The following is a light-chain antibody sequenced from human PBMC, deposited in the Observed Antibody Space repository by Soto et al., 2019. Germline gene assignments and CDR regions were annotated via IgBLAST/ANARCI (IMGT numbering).Light chain of an antibody. Sequence: DIVMTQSPDFLAVSLGERATITCKSSQNVLYRSSNKSYLAWYQQRPGQPPRLLLYWASTRESGVPDRFIGSGSETDFTLTISSRQAGDEAIYHCLQYYNTPYTFGQGTTLEIK. CDR2: WAS. CDR3: LQYYNTPYT. CDR1: QNVLYRSSNKSY. V-gene: IGKV4-1*01. J-gene: IGKJ2*01.